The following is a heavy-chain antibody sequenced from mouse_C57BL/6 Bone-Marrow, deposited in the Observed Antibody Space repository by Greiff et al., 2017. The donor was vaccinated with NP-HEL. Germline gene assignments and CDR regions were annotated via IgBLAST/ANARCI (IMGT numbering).Heavy chain of an antibody. J-gene: IGHJ2*01. D-gene: IGHD1-1*01. CDR3: ARSVGTTVYVYFDY. CDR2: INPNNGGT. CDR1: GYTFTDYN. V-gene: IGHV1-18*01. Sequence: EVQLQQSGPELVKPGASVKIPCKASGYTFTDYNMDWVKQSHGKSLEWIGDINPNNGGTIYNQKFKGKATLTVDKSSSTAYMELRSLTSEDTAVYYCARSVGTTVYVYFDYWGQGTTLTVSS.